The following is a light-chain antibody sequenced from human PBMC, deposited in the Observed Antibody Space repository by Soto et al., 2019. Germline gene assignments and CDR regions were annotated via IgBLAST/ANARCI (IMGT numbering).Light chain of an antibody. CDR2: AAS. Sequence: DIQMTQSPSSLSASVGDRVTITCRASQGIIDYLAWYQQKPGQAPKLLIYAASTLQSGVPSRFSGSGAGTDFTLTISGLQPEDVATYFCQKYNSAPQTFGQGTKVEIK. J-gene: IGKJ1*01. CDR1: QGIIDY. CDR3: QKYNSAPQT. V-gene: IGKV1-27*01.